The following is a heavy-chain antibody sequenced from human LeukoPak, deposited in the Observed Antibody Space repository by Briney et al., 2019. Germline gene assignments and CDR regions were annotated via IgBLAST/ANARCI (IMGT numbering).Heavy chain of an antibody. J-gene: IGHJ4*02. V-gene: IGHV3-7*01. Sequence: VASLKLSCEASGFTFSSYCMSWVRQAPGKGLEWMANIKPDGSGKYYVDSVKGRFTISRDNAKNSLYLQMNRLRAEDTAVYYCARDWDPSRDDSGGYGKPDYWGQGTLVTVSS. D-gene: IGHD3-22*01. CDR2: IKPDGSGK. CDR1: GFTFSSYC. CDR3: ARDWDPSRDDSGGYGKPDY.